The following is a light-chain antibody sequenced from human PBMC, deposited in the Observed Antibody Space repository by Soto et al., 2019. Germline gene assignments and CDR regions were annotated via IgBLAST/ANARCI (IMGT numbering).Light chain of an antibody. CDR1: QSVSSW. J-gene: IGKJ1*01. Sequence: DIQMTQSPSTLSASVGDRATITCRASQSVSSWLAWYQQIPGKAPKLLIYKASISESGVPLRFSGSGSRTEFTLTIDGLQPDDFASYYCQQYESSFRTFGQGTKVEIK. V-gene: IGKV1-5*03. CDR3: QQYESSFRT. CDR2: KAS.